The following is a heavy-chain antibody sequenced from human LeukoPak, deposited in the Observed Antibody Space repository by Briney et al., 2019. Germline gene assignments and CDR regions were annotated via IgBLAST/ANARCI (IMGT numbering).Heavy chain of an antibody. D-gene: IGHD3-9*01. V-gene: IGHV5-51*01. CDR1: GYSFTSYW. Sequence: GESLKISCKGSGYSFTSYWIGWVRQMPGKGLEWMGIIYPGDSDTRYSPSFQGQVTISADKSITTAYLQWSSLQASDTAMYYCARLADYNVLTGYHKGHLDYWGQGTLVTVSS. CDR3: ARLADYNVLTGYHKGHLDY. CDR2: IYPGDSDT. J-gene: IGHJ4*02.